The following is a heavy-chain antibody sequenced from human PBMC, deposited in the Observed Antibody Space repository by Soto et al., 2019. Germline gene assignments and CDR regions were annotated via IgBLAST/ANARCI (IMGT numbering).Heavy chain of an antibody. V-gene: IGHV3-30-3*01. Sequence: GGSLRLACASSVFTFSSYAMNWVRQAPGKGLEWVALISYDGDNTYYADSVKGRFTISRDNFRNTLYLEMNSLRAADTAVYYCGRCTSTSCHLGSDYWGQGTLVTVSS. CDR3: GRCTSTSCHLGSDY. CDR2: ISYDGDNT. CDR1: VFTFSSYA. D-gene: IGHD2-2*01. J-gene: IGHJ4*02.